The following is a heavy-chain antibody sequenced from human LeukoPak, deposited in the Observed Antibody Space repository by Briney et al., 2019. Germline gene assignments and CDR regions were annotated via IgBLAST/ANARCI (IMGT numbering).Heavy chain of an antibody. CDR1: GGSISSYY. CDR3: ARVGLLDDILTGRFDY. V-gene: IGHV4-59*01. J-gene: IGHJ4*02. CDR2: IYYSGST. D-gene: IGHD3-9*01. Sequence: PSETLSLTCTVSGGSISSYYWSWIRQPPGKGLEWIGYIYYSGSTNHNPSLKSRVTISVDTSKNQFSLKLSSVTAADTAVYYCARVGLLDDILTGRFDYWGQGTLVTVSS.